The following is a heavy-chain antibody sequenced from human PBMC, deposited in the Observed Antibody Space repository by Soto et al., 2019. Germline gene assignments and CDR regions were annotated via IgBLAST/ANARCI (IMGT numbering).Heavy chain of an antibody. CDR2: ISYDGSNK. Sequence: QVQLVESGGGVVQPGRSLRLSCAASGFTFSSYAMHWVRQAPGKGLEWVAVISYDGSNKYYADSVKGRFTISRDNSKNTLYLQMNSLRAEDTAVYYCARDSQIWSGYSSDYYYGMDVWGQGTTVTVSS. CDR3: ARDSQIWSGYSSDYYYGMDV. D-gene: IGHD3-3*01. J-gene: IGHJ6*02. CDR1: GFTFSSYA. V-gene: IGHV3-30-3*01.